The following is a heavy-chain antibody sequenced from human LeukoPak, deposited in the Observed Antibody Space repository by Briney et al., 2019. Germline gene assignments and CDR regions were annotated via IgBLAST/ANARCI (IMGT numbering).Heavy chain of an antibody. Sequence: GGSLRLSCAASGFTFSNAWMSWVRQAPGKGLEWVGRIKSKTDGGTTDYAAPVKGRFTISRDDSKNTLYLQMNSLKTEDTAVYYCARDRRAAPLSWYFDLWGRGTLVTVSS. CDR3: ARDRRAAPLSWYFDL. J-gene: IGHJ2*01. V-gene: IGHV3-15*01. CDR1: GFTFSNAW. CDR2: IKSKTDGGTT. D-gene: IGHD6-6*01.